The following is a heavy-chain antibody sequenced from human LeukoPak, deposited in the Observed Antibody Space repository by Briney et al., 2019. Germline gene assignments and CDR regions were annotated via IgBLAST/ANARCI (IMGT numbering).Heavy chain of an antibody. CDR3: VKSLRLSSDDMSGPDAFDI. D-gene: IGHD3-22*01. Sequence: GGSLRLSCAASGFTFSTYAMGWVRQSPGKGLEWVSSISNSGDRTYYADSVKGRLIISRDNSKNSIYLQTSSLRAEDTAVYHCVKSLRLSSDDMSGPDAFDIWGQGTMVTVSS. CDR1: GFTFSTYA. CDR2: ISNSGDRT. V-gene: IGHV3-23*01. J-gene: IGHJ3*02.